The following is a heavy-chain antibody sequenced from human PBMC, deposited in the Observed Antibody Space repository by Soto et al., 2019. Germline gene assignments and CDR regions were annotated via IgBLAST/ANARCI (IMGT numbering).Heavy chain of an antibody. J-gene: IGHJ5*02. CDR1: GASISGFY. CDR3: VRDGTKTLRDWFEP. V-gene: IGHV4-4*07. CDR2: IYATGTT. D-gene: IGHD1-1*01. Sequence: SETLSLTCTVSGASISGFYWSWIRKSAGKGLEWIGRIYATGTTDYNPSLKSRVMMSVDTSKKQFSLKLRSVTAAATPVYYCVRDGTKTLRDWFEPWGQGISVAVSS.